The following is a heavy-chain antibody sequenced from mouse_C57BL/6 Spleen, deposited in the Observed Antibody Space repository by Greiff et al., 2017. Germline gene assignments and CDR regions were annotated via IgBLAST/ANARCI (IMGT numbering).Heavy chain of an antibody. CDR1: GYTFTSYW. D-gene: IGHD1-1*01. CDR2: IHPNSGST. V-gene: IGHV1-64*01. CDR3: ASPIYYYGSSYVGYAMDY. J-gene: IGHJ4*01. Sequence: VQLQQPGAELVKPGASVKLSCKASGYTFTSYWMHWVKQRPGQGLEWIGMIHPNSGSTNYTEKFKSKATLTVDKSSSTAYMQLSSLTSEDSAFYYCASPIYYYGSSYVGYAMDYWGQGTSVTVSS.